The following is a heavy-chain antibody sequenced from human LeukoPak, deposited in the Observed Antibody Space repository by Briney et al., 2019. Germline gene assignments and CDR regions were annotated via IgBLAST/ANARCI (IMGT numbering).Heavy chain of an antibody. V-gene: IGHV3-23*01. CDR3: AKYGSGTYYNGLF. Sequence: PGGSLRLSCAASGFTFSSYAVTWVRQAPGKGLQWVSTISVSGENTYYADSVKGRFTISRDISKSTLYLQMNSLRDEDTALYYCAKYGSGTYYNGLFWGQGTLVTVSS. D-gene: IGHD3-10*01. CDR2: ISVSGENT. CDR1: GFTFSSYA. J-gene: IGHJ4*02.